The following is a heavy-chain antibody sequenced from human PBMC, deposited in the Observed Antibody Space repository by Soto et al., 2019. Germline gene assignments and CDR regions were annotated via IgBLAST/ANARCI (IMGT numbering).Heavy chain of an antibody. J-gene: IGHJ6*02. CDR3: AREGGGSGHYDSSGYRGSMTRGMDV. D-gene: IGHD3-22*01. Sequence: QVQLQESGPGLVKPSQTLSLTCTVSGGSISSGGYYWSWIRQHPGKGLEWIGYIYYSGSTYYNPSLKSRVTISVDTSKNQFSLKLSSVTAADTAVYYCAREGGGSGHYDSSGYRGSMTRGMDVWGQGTTVTVSS. CDR2: IYYSGST. V-gene: IGHV4-31*03. CDR1: GGSISSGGYY.